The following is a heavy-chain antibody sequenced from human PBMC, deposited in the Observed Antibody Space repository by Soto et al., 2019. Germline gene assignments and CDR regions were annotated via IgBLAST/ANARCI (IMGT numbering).Heavy chain of an antibody. CDR2: INTYNGNT. D-gene: IGHD3-10*02. Sequence: QVQLVQSGAEVKKPGASVKVSCKASGYTFTSYGISWVRQAPGQGLEWMGWINTYNGNTKYAQKLQGRVTMTTGTSTSTAYMDLRSLRSDDTAVYYCARSWGVFNVPFDYWGQGTLVTVSS. J-gene: IGHJ4*02. V-gene: IGHV1-18*01. CDR1: GYTFTSYG. CDR3: ARSWGVFNVPFDY.